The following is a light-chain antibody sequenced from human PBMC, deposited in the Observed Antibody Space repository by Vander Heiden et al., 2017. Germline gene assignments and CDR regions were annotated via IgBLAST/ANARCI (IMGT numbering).Light chain of an antibody. CDR1: ALPKQS. CDR2: KDS. CDR3: QSADSSGTSLV. Sequence: SYELTQPPSVSVSPGQTARITCSGDALPKQSAYWYQQKPDQAPVLVIYKDSERPAGSPERFSGSSAGRTVTLTISGVQAEDEADYYCQSADSSGTSLVFGTGTKVTVL. J-gene: IGLJ1*01. V-gene: IGLV3-25*03.